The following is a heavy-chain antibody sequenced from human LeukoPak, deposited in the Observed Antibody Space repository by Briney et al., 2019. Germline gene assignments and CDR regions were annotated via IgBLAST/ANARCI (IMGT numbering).Heavy chain of an antibody. CDR2: IYTSGST. V-gene: IGHV4-61*02. D-gene: IGHD3-3*01. Sequence: ASETLSLTCTVSGGSISSSSYYWSWIRQPAGKGLEWIGRIYTSGSTNYNPSLKSRVTISVDTSKNQFSLKLSSVTAADTAVYYCARETYDFWSGSTNWFDPWGQGTLVTVSS. J-gene: IGHJ5*02. CDR3: ARETYDFWSGSTNWFDP. CDR1: GGSISSSSYY.